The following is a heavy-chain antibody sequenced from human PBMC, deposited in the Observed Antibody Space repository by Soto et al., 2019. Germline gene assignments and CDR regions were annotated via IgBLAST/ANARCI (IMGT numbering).Heavy chain of an antibody. CDR1: CDSISSHF. V-gene: IGHV4-4*07. CDR2: IYTIATT. D-gene: IGHD2-21*02. CDR3: ARESTVVTLGTFDI. J-gene: IGHJ3*02. Sequence: SETLSPTCADSCDSISSHFCRGVRVPAWKGLEGNGRIYTIATTTNNRPLKSRVTMTVDTCKNQVALKRSSVTAADTAVYYCARESTVVTLGTFDIWGQGTMVT.